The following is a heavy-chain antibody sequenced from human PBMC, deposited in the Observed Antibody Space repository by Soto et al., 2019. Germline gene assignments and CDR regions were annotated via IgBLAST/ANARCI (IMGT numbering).Heavy chain of an antibody. CDR3: ARHNSQWPNWFDP. J-gene: IGHJ5*02. CDR1: GYTFTSYG. CDR2: ISGYDGNT. D-gene: IGHD1-1*01. V-gene: IGHV1-18*01. Sequence: QVQLVQSGAEVKNPGASVKVSCKASGYTFTSYGISWVRQAPGQGLEWVGWISGYDGNTDYAHKFRGRVTMTTDTSTNTAYMDLRSLRCDDTAVYYCARHNSQWPNWFDPWGQGTPDTVS.